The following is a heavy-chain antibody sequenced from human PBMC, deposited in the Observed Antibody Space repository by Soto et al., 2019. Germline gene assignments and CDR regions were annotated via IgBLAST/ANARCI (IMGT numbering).Heavy chain of an antibody. Sequence: GGSLRLSCAASGFTFTSFGIHWVRQAPGKGLEWVAVVSYDGIDENYADSVKGRFSISRDNSKNTVYLQMNSLRGEDTAVYYCAKDYSNNYYYYYGMDVWGQGTTVTVSS. CDR2: VSYDGIDE. V-gene: IGHV3-30*18. J-gene: IGHJ6*02. CDR1: GFTFTSFG. CDR3: AKDYSNNYYYYYGMDV. D-gene: IGHD4-4*01.